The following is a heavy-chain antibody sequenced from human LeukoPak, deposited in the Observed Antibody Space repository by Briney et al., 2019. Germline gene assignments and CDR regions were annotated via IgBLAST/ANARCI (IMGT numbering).Heavy chain of an antibody. Sequence: PGGSLRLSCAASGFTVSSNYMSWVRQAPGKGLEWVSVIYSGGSTYYADSVKGRFTISRDNSKNTLYLQMNRLKTEDTAIYYCTSIALTGTYPDNWGQGTLVTVSS. CDR1: GFTVSSNY. V-gene: IGHV3-53*01. CDR2: IYSGGST. D-gene: IGHD1-14*01. J-gene: IGHJ4*02. CDR3: TSIALTGTYPDN.